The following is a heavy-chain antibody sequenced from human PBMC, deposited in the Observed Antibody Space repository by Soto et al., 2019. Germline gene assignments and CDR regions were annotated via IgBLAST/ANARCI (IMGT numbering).Heavy chain of an antibody. CDR1: GFSLTTTEVG. J-gene: IGHJ4*02. D-gene: IGHD2-2*01. V-gene: IGHV2-5*02. CDR3: VHRAIQSCSTTTCHANFDY. CDR2: VYWDDDK. Sequence: SGPTLVNPTQTLTLTCSFSGFSLTTTEVGVGWIRQPPGKAPEWLALVYWDDDKRYSPSLKSRLTITKDTSKNHVVLTMTNMDPVDTATYYCVHRAIQSCSTTTCHANFDYRGQGILVTVSS.